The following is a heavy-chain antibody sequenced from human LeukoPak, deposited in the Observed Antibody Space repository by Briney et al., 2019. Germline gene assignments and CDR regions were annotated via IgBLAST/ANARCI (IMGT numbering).Heavy chain of an antibody. CDR1: GGSFSGYY. J-gene: IGHJ4*02. D-gene: IGHD3/OR15-3a*01. CDR2: INHSGSA. CDR3: ARRIFGLYYFDY. V-gene: IGHV4-34*01. Sequence: PSETLSLTCAVYGGSFSGYYWSWIRQPPGKGLEWIGEINHSGSAYYNPSLKSRVTISVDTSKNQFSLKLRSVTAADTAVYYCARRIFGLYYFDYWGQGSLVTVSS.